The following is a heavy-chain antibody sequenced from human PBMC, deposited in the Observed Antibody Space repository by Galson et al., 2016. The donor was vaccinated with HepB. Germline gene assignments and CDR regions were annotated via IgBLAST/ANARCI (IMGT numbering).Heavy chain of an antibody. CDR1: GDSVSTKSAA. CDR2: TYYRSKWYN. D-gene: IGHD1-26*01. V-gene: IGHV6-1*01. J-gene: IGHJ6*02. CDR3: ARGVAPWALGSLGFHMDV. Sequence: CAISGDSVSTKSAAWYWIRQSPSRGLEWLGRTYYRSKWYNEYAVSVQSRITINPDTSKNQFSLQLNSVTLEDTAVYYCARGVAPWALGSLGFHMDVWGQGTTVTVSS.